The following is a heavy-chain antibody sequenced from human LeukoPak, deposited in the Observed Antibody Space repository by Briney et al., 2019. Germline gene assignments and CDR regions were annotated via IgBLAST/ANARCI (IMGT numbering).Heavy chain of an antibody. CDR1: GFNFNTYN. J-gene: IGHJ4*02. D-gene: IGHD4-17*01. Sequence: GGSLRLSCAASGFNFNTYNMNWVRQAPGKGLEWVSSIRSSNNYIHYADSVKGRFTISKDNAKNPLYLQMNSLRAEDTAVYYCARAGGSTVSHSDYWGQGTLVTVSS. CDR2: IRSSNNYI. V-gene: IGHV3-21*01. CDR3: ARAGGSTVSHSDY.